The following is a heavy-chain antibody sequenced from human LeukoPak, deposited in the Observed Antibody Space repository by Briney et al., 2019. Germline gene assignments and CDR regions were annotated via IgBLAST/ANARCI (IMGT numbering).Heavy chain of an antibody. CDR3: ARIYDSSGPSFDY. D-gene: IGHD3-22*01. V-gene: IGHV3-21*01. Sequence: PGGSLRLSCAASGFTFSSYSMNWVRQAPGKGLEWVSSISSSSSYIYYADSVKGRFTISRDNAKNSLYLQMNSLRAEDTAVYYCARIYDSSGPSFDYWGQGTLVTASS. J-gene: IGHJ4*02. CDR2: ISSSSSYI. CDR1: GFTFSSYS.